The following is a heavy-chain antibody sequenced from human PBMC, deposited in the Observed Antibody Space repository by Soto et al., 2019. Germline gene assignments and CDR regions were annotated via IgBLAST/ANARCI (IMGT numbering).Heavy chain of an antibody. CDR2: ISAYNGNT. D-gene: IGHD4-17*01. Sequence: ASVKVCWKACGDGFASYGRRWVRQAPEQGLEWMGWISAYNGNTNYAQKLQGRVTMTTDTSTSTAYMELRSLRSDDTAVYYCARDFALIYGDHDAFDIWAQGTMLTVPS. V-gene: IGHV1-18*04. J-gene: IGHJ3*02. CDR3: ARDFALIYGDHDAFDI. CDR1: GDGFASYG.